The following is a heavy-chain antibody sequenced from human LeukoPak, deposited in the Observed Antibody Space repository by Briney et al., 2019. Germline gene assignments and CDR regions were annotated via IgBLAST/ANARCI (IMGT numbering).Heavy chain of an antibody. CDR3: AGVVSYQLLYRAVDAFDI. J-gene: IGHJ3*02. Sequence: GGSLRLSCAASGFTFSSYWMSWVRQAPGKGLEWVANIKQDGSEKYYVDSVKGRFTISRDNAKNSLYLQMNSLRAEDTAVYYCAGVVSYQLLYRAVDAFDIWGQRTMVTVSS. V-gene: IGHV3-7*01. CDR1: GFTFSSYW. D-gene: IGHD2-2*02. CDR2: IKQDGSEK.